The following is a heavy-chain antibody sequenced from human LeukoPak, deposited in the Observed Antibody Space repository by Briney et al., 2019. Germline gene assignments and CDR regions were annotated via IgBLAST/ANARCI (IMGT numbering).Heavy chain of an antibody. Sequence: GGSLRLSCAASGFTFSNAWMNWVRQAPGKGLVWVSRIKGDGGSTSYADSVKGRFTISRDNAKNTLYLQMNSLSAEDTAVYYCARVAPQSTTVTAPEGYIDFWGQGTLVTVSS. CDR3: ARVAPQSTTVTAPEGYIDF. CDR1: GFTFSNAW. CDR2: IKGDGGST. D-gene: IGHD4-17*01. J-gene: IGHJ4*02. V-gene: IGHV3-74*01.